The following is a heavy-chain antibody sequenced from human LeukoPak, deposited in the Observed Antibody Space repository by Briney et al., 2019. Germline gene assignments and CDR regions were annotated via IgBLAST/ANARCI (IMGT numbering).Heavy chain of an antibody. CDR3: ARVRVAIFGVDYYYGMDV. V-gene: IGHV1-69*04. J-gene: IGHJ6*02. CDR1: GGTFSSYA. D-gene: IGHD3-3*01. Sequence: SVRVSCKASGGTFSSYAISWVRQAPGQGLEWMGRIIPILGIANYAQKFQGRVTITADKSTSTAYMELSSLRSEDTAVYYCARVRVAIFGVDYYYGMDVWGQGTTVTVSS. CDR2: IIPILGIA.